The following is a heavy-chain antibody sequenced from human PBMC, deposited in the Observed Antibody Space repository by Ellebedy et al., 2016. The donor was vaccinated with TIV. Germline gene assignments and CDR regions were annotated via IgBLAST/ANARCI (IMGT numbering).Heavy chain of an antibody. V-gene: IGHV3-30-3*02. CDR2: ISYDGSNK. CDR3: AKRGPESYYYDSSGLFDY. Sequence: GESLKISXAASGFTFSSYAMHWVRQAPGKGLEWVAVISYDGSNKYYADSVKGRFTISRDNSKNTLYMQMNSLRAEDTAVYYCAKRGPESYYYDSSGLFDYWGQGTLVTVSS. J-gene: IGHJ4*02. D-gene: IGHD3-22*01. CDR1: GFTFSSYA.